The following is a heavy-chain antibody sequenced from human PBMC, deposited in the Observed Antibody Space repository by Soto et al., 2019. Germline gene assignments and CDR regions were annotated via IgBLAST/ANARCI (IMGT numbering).Heavy chain of an antibody. Sequence: GGSLRLSCAASGFTFSSYWMSWVRQAPGKGLEWVADIKQDGSEKYYVDSVKGRFTISRDNAKNSRYLQMNSLRAEDTAVYYWARVLTLLPGITGTHNHDYWGQGTLVTVSS. CDR1: GFTFSSYW. J-gene: IGHJ4*02. CDR2: IKQDGSEK. CDR3: ARVLTLLPGITGTHNHDY. D-gene: IGHD1-7*01. V-gene: IGHV3-7*01.